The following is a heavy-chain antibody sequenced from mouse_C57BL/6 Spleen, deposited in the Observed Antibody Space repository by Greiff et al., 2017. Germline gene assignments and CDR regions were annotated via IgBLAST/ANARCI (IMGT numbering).Heavy chain of an antibody. D-gene: IGHD2-3*01. CDR3: AREGSSLYDGYYEGFAY. CDR2: ISDGGSYT. Sequence: DVQLVESGGGLVKPGGSLKLSCAASGFTFSSYAMSWVRQTPEKRLEWVATISDGGSYTYYPDNVKGRFTISRDNAKNNLYLQMSHLKSEDTAMYYCAREGSSLYDGYYEGFAYWGQGTLVTVSA. CDR1: GFTFSSYA. V-gene: IGHV5-4*01. J-gene: IGHJ3*01.